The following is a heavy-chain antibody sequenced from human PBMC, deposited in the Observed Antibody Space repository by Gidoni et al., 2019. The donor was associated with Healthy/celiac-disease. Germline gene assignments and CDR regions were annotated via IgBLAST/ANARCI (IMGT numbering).Heavy chain of an antibody. CDR2: INHSGST. CDR1: GGSFSGYY. V-gene: IGHV4-34*01. D-gene: IGHD6-19*01. J-gene: IGHJ4*02. Sequence: QVQLQPWGAGLLKPSETLSLTCAVYGGSFSGYYWSWIRQPPGKGLEWIGEINHSGSTNYNPSLKSRVTISVDTSKNQFSLKLSSVTAADTAVYYCARGRWLVGGLFDYWGQGTLVTVSS. CDR3: ARGRWLVGGLFDY.